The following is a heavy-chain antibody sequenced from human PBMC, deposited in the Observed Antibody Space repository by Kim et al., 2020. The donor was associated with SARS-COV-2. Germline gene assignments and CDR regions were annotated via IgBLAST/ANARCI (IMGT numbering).Heavy chain of an antibody. D-gene: IGHD2-8*01. CDR3: AGEGRYPISGWFDP. V-gene: IGHV4-31*02. J-gene: IGHJ5*02. Sequence: YNPSRKSRVTMSVDTSKNRFSLKLSSVTAADTAGDYCAGEGRYPISGWFDPWGQGTLVTVSS.